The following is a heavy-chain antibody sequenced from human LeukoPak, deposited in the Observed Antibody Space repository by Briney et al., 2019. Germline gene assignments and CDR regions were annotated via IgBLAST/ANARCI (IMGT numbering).Heavy chain of an antibody. D-gene: IGHD3-22*01. CDR3: ARTTIDDYYDSSGYDY. J-gene: IGHJ4*02. CDR2: IIPIFGIA. CDR1: GGTFSSYA. Sequence: SVKGSCKASGGTFSSYAISWVRQAPGQGLEWMGRIIPIFGIANYAQKFQGRVTITAEKSTSTASMELSSLRSEDTAVYYCARTTIDDYYDSSGYDYWGQGTLVTVSS. V-gene: IGHV1-69*04.